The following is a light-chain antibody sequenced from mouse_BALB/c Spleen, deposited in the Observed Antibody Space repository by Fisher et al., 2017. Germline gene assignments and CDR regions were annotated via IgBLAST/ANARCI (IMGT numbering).Light chain of an antibody. Sequence: DIVLTQSTATLSVTPGDSVSLSCRASQSISDYLHWYQQKSHESPRLLIKYASQSISGIPSRFSGSGSGSDFTLKISRVEAEDLGVYYCFQSNYLPFTFGSGTKLEIK. CDR3: FQSNYLPFT. V-gene: IGKV5-39*01. J-gene: IGKJ4*01. CDR2: YAS. CDR1: QSISDY.